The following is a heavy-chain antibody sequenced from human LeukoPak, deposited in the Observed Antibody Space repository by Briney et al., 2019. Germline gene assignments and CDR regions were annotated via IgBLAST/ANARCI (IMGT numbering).Heavy chain of an antibody. CDR1: GFIFSSYA. Sequence: PGGSLRLSCAASGFIFSSYAMSWVRPAPGKGLEWVSAISGSGGNTDYADSGKGRFTISRDNSKNPLYLQMNSLRAEDTAVYYCAKDRGLYSYGYNWFDPWGQGTLVTVSS. J-gene: IGHJ5*02. V-gene: IGHV3-23*01. CDR2: ISGSGGNT. CDR3: AKDRGLYSYGYNWFDP. D-gene: IGHD5-18*01.